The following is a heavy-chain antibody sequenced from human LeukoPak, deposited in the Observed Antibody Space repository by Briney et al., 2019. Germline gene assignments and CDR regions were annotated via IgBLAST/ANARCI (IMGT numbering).Heavy chain of an antibody. Sequence: PGGSLRLSCAASGLSFSSFAMSWVRQGPARGLEWVSAISGSGGSTYYADSVKGRFTISRDNSKNTLYLQMNSLRAEDTAVYYCAKVLSVAYYFDYWGQGTLVTVSS. V-gene: IGHV3-23*01. CDR2: ISGSGGST. CDR1: GLSFSSFA. J-gene: IGHJ4*02. D-gene: IGHD2-15*01. CDR3: AKVLSVAYYFDY.